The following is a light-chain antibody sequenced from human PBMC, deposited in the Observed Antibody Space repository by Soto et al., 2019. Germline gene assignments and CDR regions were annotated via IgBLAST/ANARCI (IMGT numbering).Light chain of an antibody. CDR1: SRDGGGYNY. CDR2: DVS. J-gene: IGLJ1*01. Sequence: QSALTQPASVSGSPGQSITISRTGTSRDGGGYNYVSWYQQHPGKAPKLMIYDVSNRPSGVSNRFSGSKSGNTASLTISGLQAEDEADYYCSSYTSSSTLLYVFGTGTKLTVL. CDR3: SSYTSSSTLLYV. V-gene: IGLV2-14*01.